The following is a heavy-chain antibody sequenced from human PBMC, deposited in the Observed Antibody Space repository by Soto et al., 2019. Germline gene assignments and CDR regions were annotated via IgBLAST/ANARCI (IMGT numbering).Heavy chain of an antibody. Sequence: QLQLQESGSGLVKTSETLSLTCTVSGASISYGGFSWSWIRQSPGNGLEGIGYISHLESTYFHPSFKSRITMSIDRTRNQFSLKLSSVTAADMAVYYCARGGGYDSFDYWGQGVLVTVSS. CDR1: GASISYGGFS. J-gene: IGHJ4*02. CDR3: ARGGGYDSFDY. CDR2: ISHLEST. V-gene: IGHV4-30-2*06. D-gene: IGHD5-12*01.